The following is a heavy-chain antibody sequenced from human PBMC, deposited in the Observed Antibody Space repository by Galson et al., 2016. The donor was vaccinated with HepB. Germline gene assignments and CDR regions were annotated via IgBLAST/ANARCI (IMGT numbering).Heavy chain of an antibody. CDR3: ARDAYTWNAVGESYYYYYSYMDV. D-gene: IGHD1-1*01. V-gene: IGHV1-69*13. J-gene: IGHJ6*03. CDR2: IVPMFDTV. Sequence: SVKVSCKASGGTFSSYAFSWVRQAPGQGLEWMGGIVPMFDTVNYAQKFQGRVTITADGSTSTAYMDLSSLRSEDTAVYYCARDAYTWNAVGESYYYYYSYMDVWGKGTTVTVSS. CDR1: GGTFSSYA.